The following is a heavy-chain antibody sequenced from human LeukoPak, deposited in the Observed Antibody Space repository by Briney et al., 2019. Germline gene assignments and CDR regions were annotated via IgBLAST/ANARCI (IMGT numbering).Heavy chain of an antibody. J-gene: IGHJ6*03. CDR3: ARGSYGDYHYYYYYYYMDV. V-gene: IGHV4-34*01. Sequence: SETLSLTCAVYGGSFSGYYWSWIRQPPGKGLEWIGEINHSGSTNYNPSLKSQVSISIDTSKNQFSLKLSSVTAADTAVYYCARGSYGDYHYYYYYYYMDVWGKGTTVTVSS. D-gene: IGHD4-17*01. CDR2: INHSGST. CDR1: GGSFSGYY.